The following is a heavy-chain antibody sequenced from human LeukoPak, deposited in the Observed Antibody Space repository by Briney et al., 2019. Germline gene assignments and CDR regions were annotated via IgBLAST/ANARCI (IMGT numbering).Heavy chain of an antibody. CDR3: AKAVQTIFGVGNYYMDV. CDR1: GFTFSSYG. Sequence: GGSLRLSCAASGFTFSSYGMHWVRQAPGKGLEWVAFIRYDGSKKYYADSVKGRFTISRDNPKNTLYLQMDSLRAEDTAVYYCAKAVQTIFGVGNYYMDVWGKGTTVTVSS. CDR2: IRYDGSKK. J-gene: IGHJ6*03. D-gene: IGHD3-3*01. V-gene: IGHV3-30*02.